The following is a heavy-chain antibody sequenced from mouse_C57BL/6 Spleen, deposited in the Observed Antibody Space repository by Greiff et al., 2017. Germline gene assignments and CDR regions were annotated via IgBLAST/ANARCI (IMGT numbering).Heavy chain of an antibody. Sequence: QVQLKESGAELVRPGASVTLSCKASGYTFTDYEMHWVKQTPVHGLEWIGAIDPETGGTAYNQKFKGKAILTADKSSSTAYMELRSLTSEDSAVYYCTRDYSNPAWFAYWGQGTLVTVSA. V-gene: IGHV1-15*01. D-gene: IGHD2-5*01. CDR1: GYTFTDYE. CDR3: TRDYSNPAWFAY. CDR2: IDPETGGT. J-gene: IGHJ3*01.